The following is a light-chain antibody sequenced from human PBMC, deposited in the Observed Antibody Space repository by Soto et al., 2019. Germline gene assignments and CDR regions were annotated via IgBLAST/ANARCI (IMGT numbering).Light chain of an antibody. CDR1: SSDVGSSNL. CDR2: EVS. Sequence: QSARTQPASVSGSPGQSITFSCTGTSSDVGSSNLVSWYQQHPGKAPKLLIYEVSKRPSGVSNRFSGSKSGNTASLTISGLQAEDEADYYCCSYAGSSTHVFGTGTKVTVL. V-gene: IGLV2-23*02. J-gene: IGLJ1*01. CDR3: CSYAGSSTHV.